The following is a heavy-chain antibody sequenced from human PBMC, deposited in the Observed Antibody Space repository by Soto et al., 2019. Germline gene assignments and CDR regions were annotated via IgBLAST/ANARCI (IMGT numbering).Heavy chain of an antibody. Sequence: QLQLQESGPGLVKPSETLSLTCTVSGGSISGSSYYWGWIRQPPGKGLEWIGNIYYSGRTYYNPSLKGRVTISVDTSKNQFSLKLSSVTAADTAVYYCMLGSGWKDFAYWGQGTLVTVSS. J-gene: IGHJ4*02. V-gene: IGHV4-39*01. CDR2: IYYSGRT. CDR1: GGSISGSSYY. CDR3: MLGSGWKDFAY. D-gene: IGHD3-22*01.